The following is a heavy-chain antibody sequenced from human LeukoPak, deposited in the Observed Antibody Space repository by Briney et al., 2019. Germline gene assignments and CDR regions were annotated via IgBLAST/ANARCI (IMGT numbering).Heavy chain of an antibody. CDR3: ARAYRAHQTFHSYHFFDF. V-gene: IGHV4-34*01. D-gene: IGHD5-18*01. Sequence: SETLSLTCAVYGGSFSGYYWNWIRQPPGKGLERIGEINHYGSTKYSPSLKSRVTISGDTSKNQFSLRLNSVTAADTAVYYCARAYRAHQTFHSYHFFDFWGRGTLVTVSS. J-gene: IGHJ4*02. CDR1: GGSFSGYY. CDR2: INHYGST.